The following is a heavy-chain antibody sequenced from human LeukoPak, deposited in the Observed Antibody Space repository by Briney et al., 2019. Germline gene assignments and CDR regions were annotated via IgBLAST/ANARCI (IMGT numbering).Heavy chain of an antibody. CDR2: IKQDGSEK. J-gene: IGHJ4*02. CDR3: ARVEDDYVWGSYRYSLDY. Sequence: QPGGSLRLSCAASGFTFSSYAMSWVRQAPGKGLEWVANIKQDGSEKYYVDSVKGRFTISRDNAKNSLYLQMNSLRAEDTAVYYCARVEDDYVWGSYRYSLDYWGQGTLVTVSS. D-gene: IGHD3-16*02. V-gene: IGHV3-7*01. CDR1: GFTFSSYA.